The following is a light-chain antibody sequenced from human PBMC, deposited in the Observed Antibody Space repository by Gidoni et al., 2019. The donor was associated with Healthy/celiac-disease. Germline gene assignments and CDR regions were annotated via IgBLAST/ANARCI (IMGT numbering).Light chain of an antibody. CDR2: DAS. J-gene: IGKJ2*04. V-gene: IGKV3-11*01. CDR1: QSVSSY. CDR3: QQRSNWPMCS. Sequence: ELVLTQSPATLSLSPGERATLSCRASQSVSSYLAWYQQKPGQAPRLLIYDASNRATGIPARFSGSGSGTDFTLTISSLEPEDVAVYYCQQRSNWPMCSFGQGTKLEIK.